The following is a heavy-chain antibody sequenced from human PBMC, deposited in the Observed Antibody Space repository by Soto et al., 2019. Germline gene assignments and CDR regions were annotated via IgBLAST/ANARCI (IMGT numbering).Heavy chain of an antibody. CDR3: ARGDLVPAAMLHYYYYMDV. Sequence: TSETLSLTCTVSGGSISSYYWSWIRQPPGKGLEWIGYIYYSGSTNYNPSLKSRVTISVDTSKNQFSLKLSSVTAADTAVYYCARGDLVPAAMLHYYYYMDVWGKGTTVTVSS. D-gene: IGHD2-2*01. V-gene: IGHV4-59*01. J-gene: IGHJ6*03. CDR2: IYYSGST. CDR1: GGSISSYY.